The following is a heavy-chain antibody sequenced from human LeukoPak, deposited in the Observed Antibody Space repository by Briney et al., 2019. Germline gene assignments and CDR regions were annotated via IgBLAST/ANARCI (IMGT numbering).Heavy chain of an antibody. J-gene: IGHJ3*02. CDR3: ARGLMTTVVTDAFDI. CDR2: IYYSGST. Sequence: SETLSLTCTVSGGSISSGGYYWSWIRQHPGKGLEWIGYIYYSGSTYYNPFLKSRVTISVDTSKNQFSLKLSSVTAADTAVYYCARGLMTTVVTDAFDIWGQGTMVTVSS. CDR1: GGSISSGGYY. D-gene: IGHD4-23*01. V-gene: IGHV4-31*03.